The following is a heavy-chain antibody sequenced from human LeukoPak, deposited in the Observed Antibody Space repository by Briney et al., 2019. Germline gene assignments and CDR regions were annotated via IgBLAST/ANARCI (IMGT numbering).Heavy chain of an antibody. CDR2: MNPNSGNT. Sequence: ASVKVSCKASGYTFTSYDINWVRQATGQGLEWMGWMNPNSGNTGYAQKFQGRVTMTRNTSISTAYMELSSLRSEDTAVYYCASVYCSGGSCYQAEYFQHWGQGTLVTVSS. J-gene: IGHJ1*01. CDR3: ASVYCSGGSCYQAEYFQH. CDR1: GYTFTSYD. D-gene: IGHD2-15*01. V-gene: IGHV1-8*01.